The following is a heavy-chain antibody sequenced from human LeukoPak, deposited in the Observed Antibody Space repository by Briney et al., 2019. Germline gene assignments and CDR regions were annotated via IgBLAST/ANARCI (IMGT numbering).Heavy chain of an antibody. Sequence: GGSLRLSCAASGFTFSSYWMHWVRQAPGKGLVWVTRINSDGSSTSYADSVKGRFTISRDNAKNTLYLQMNSLRAEDTAVYYCARDKGNTMIGINWFDPWGQGTLVTVSS. V-gene: IGHV3-74*01. CDR3: ARDKGNTMIGINWFDP. D-gene: IGHD3-22*01. CDR2: INSDGSST. J-gene: IGHJ5*02. CDR1: GFTFSSYW.